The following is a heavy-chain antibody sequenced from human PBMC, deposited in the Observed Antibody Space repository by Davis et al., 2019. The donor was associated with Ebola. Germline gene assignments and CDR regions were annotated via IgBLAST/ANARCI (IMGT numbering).Heavy chain of an antibody. CDR1: GFTFSSYW. Sequence: GESLKISCAASGFTFSSYWMSWVRQAPGKGLEWVANIKQDGSEKYYVDSVKGRFTISRDNAKNSLYLQMNSLRAEDTAVYYCARWISAFDYWGQGTLVTVSS. D-gene: IGHD2-2*03. J-gene: IGHJ4*02. CDR3: ARWISAFDY. CDR2: IKQDGSEK. V-gene: IGHV3-7*01.